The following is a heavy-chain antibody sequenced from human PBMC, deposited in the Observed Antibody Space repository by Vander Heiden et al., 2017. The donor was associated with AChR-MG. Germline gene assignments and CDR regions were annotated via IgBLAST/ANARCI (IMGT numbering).Heavy chain of an antibody. CDR2: ISGSGGST. CDR1: GFTFSSYA. V-gene: IGHV3-23*01. CDR3: AKGEPGYCSSTSCYDVFDY. D-gene: IGHD2-2*01. J-gene: IGHJ4*02. Sequence: EVQLLESGGGLVQPGGSLRLSCAASGFTFSSYAMGWVRQAPGKGLEWVSAISGSGGSTYYADSVKGRFTISRDNSKNTLYLQMNSLRAEDTAVYYCAKGEPGYCSSTSCYDVFDYWGQGTLVTVSS.